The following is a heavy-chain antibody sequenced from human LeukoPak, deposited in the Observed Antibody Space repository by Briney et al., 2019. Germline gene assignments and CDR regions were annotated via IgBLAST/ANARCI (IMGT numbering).Heavy chain of an antibody. V-gene: IGHV3-21*01. CDR1: GFTFSSHS. CDR3: ARDQTGFDY. Sequence: GGSLRLSCAASGFTFSSHSMNWVRQAPGKGREWVSSISSSSSYIYYADSVKGRFTISRDNAKNSLYLQMNSLRAEDTAVYYCARDQTGFDYWGQGTLVTVSS. CDR2: ISSSSSYI. J-gene: IGHJ4*02.